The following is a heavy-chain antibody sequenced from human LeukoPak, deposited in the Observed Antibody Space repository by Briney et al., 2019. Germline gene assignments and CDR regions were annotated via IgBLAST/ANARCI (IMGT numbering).Heavy chain of an antibody. J-gene: IGHJ5*01. Sequence: GGSLRLSCAASGFTFSNYAMSWVRQAPGKGLVWVSRIASDGSSTTYADSVKGRFSISRDNAKNTLYLQMNSLRVEDTAVYYCERGRPNVNNSGGRGPLVT. CDR2: IASDGSST. CDR3: ERGRPNVNNS. D-gene: IGHD2/OR15-2a*01. CDR1: GFTFSNYA. V-gene: IGHV3-74*01.